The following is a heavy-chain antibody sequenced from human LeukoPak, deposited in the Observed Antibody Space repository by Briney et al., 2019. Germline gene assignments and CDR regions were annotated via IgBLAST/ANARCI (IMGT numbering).Heavy chain of an antibody. CDR2: ITSGSSTI. CDR3: ATHPHAIAPAGIP. J-gene: IGHJ4*02. D-gene: IGHD2-2*02. V-gene: IGHV3-48*04. CDR1: GFTFSGYS. Sequence: GGSLRLSCAASGFTFSGYSMNWVRQAPGKGLEWISYITSGSSTIFYADSVKGRFTISRDNAQRSLYLQMNSLRAEDTAVYHCATHPHAIAPAGIPWGQGTLVTVSS.